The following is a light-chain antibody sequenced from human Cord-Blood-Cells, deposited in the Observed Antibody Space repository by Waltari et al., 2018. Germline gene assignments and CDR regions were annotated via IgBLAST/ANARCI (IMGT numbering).Light chain of an antibody. CDR1: SSDGGGYNY. V-gene: IGLV2-14*03. CDR3: SSYTSSSTLV. CDR2: DVS. Sequence: QSALPQPASVSGSPGQSITISCTGTSSDGGGYNYVTCYQQHPGKAPKLMIYDVSNRPSGVSNRFSGSKSGNTASLTISGLQAEDEADYYCSSYTSSSTLVFGGGTKLTVL. J-gene: IGLJ3*02.